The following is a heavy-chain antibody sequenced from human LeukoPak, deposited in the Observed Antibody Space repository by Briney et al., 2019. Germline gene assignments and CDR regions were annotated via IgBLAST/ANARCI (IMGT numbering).Heavy chain of an antibody. V-gene: IGHV3-23*01. CDR3: ARCNDGSCYHPLDY. CDR2: ISGPGSNT. Sequence: GGSLRLSCAASGFTFSDYYMSWIRRTPGRGLEWVSAISGPGSNTYYADSVKGRFTISRDNSKNTLYLQMNSLRAEDTAIYYCARCNDGSCYHPLDYWGQGTLVTVSS. CDR1: GFTFSDYY. J-gene: IGHJ4*02. D-gene: IGHD2-15*01.